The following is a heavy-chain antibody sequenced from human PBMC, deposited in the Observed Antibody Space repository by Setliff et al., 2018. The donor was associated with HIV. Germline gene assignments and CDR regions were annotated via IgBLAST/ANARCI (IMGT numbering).Heavy chain of an antibody. CDR2: INHSGST. D-gene: IGHD6-25*01. J-gene: IGHJ4*02. Sequence: PSETLSLTCIVSGGSISSSSYYWGWIRQPPGKGLEWIGEINHSGSTNYNPSLKSRVTISLDTSKNQFSLKLTSVTAADTAVYYCARYSPRGYTLTGPYWGQGTLVTVSS. CDR1: GGSISSSSYY. V-gene: IGHV4-61*05. CDR3: ARYSPRGYTLTGPY.